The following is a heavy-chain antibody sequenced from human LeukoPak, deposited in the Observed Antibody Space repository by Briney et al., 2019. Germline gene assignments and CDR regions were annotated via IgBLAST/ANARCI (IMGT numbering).Heavy chain of an antibody. CDR3: ARDGPTSVL. CDR1: GGSMITSSYY. Sequence: PSETLSLTCSVSGGSMITSSYYWGWIRQPPGKGLEWIGSIYYTGSTHYNVSLKSRVIISVDASRNQFSLKLSSVTAADTAVYYCARDGPTSVLWGQGTLVTVSS. D-gene: IGHD1-1*01. J-gene: IGHJ4*02. V-gene: IGHV4-39*07. CDR2: IYYTGST.